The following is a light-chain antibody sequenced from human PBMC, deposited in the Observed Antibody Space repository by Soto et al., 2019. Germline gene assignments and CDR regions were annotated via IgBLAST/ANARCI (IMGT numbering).Light chain of an antibody. V-gene: IGKV1-5*03. CDR1: QSISKY. CDR2: KAS. J-gene: IGKJ1*01. Sequence: DIQMTQSPSTLSASVGDRVTITCRASQSISKYLAWYQQKPGKAPKLLISKASTLQTGVPSRFSGSGSGTQFTLTISSLQPDDFATYYRQQYNSYPVWTFGQGTKVEIK. CDR3: QQYNSYPVWT.